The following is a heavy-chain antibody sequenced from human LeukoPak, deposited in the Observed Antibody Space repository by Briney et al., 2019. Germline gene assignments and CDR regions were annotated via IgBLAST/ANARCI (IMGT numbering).Heavy chain of an antibody. CDR2: INHSGST. CDR1: GGSFSGYY. V-gene: IGHV4-34*01. D-gene: IGHD3-22*01. CDR3: AVRGMSGGYFDY. J-gene: IGHJ4*02. Sequence: PSETLSHTYAVYGGSFSGYYWSWIRQPPGKGLEWIGEINHSGSTNCNPSLKSRVTISVDTSKNQFSLKLSSVTAADTAVYYCAVRGMSGGYFDYWGQGTLVTVSS.